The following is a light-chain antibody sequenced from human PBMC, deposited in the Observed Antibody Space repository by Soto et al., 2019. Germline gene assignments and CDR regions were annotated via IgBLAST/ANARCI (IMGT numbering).Light chain of an antibody. CDR1: SGHSSYI. CDR2: LEGSGSY. V-gene: IGLV4-60*02. Sequence: QLVLTQSSSASASLGSSVKLTCTLSSGHSSYIIAWHQQQPGKAPRYLMKLEGSGSYNKGSGVPDRVPGSSSGADRYLTISNLLFEDEADYYCETWDRNTHTVFGGGTKLTVL. CDR3: ETWDRNTHTV. J-gene: IGLJ3*02.